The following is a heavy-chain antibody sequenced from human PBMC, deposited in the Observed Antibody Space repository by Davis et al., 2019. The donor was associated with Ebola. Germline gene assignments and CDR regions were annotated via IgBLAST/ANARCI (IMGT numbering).Heavy chain of an antibody. D-gene: IGHD6-13*01. CDR1: GFTFSSYW. Sequence: GGSLRLSCAASGFTFSSYWMSWVRQAPGKGLEWVANIKEEGSEQYYVDSVKGRFTISRDNAKNSLYLQMNSLRAEDTAVYYCARAKGQQLTYWYFDLWGRGTLVTVSS. J-gene: IGHJ2*01. CDR2: IKEEGSEQ. CDR3: ARAKGQQLTYWYFDL. V-gene: IGHV3-7*01.